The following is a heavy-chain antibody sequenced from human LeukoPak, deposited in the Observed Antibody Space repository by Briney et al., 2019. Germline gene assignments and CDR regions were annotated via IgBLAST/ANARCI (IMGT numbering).Heavy chain of an antibody. CDR2: ISWNSGSI. V-gene: IGHV3-9*01. CDR3: AKDIVWGRQSSSSLFDY. J-gene: IGHJ4*02. Sequence: GGSLRLSCAASGFTFDDYAMHWVRHAPGKGLEWVSGISWNSGSIGYADSVKGRFTISRDNAKNSLYLQMNGLRAEDTALYYCAKDIVWGRQSSSSLFDYWGQGTLVTVSS. CDR1: GFTFDDYA. D-gene: IGHD6-13*01.